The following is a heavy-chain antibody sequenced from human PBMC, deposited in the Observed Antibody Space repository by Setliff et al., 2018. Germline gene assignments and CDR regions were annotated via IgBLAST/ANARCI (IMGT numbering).Heavy chain of an antibody. D-gene: IGHD3-3*01. Sequence: ASVKVSCKVSGYNLIEVSMHWVRQAPGKGLEWMGGFDPEDGETIYAQKFQGRVTITADESTSTAYMELSRLRSEDTAVYYCAISTIFGVVSPTPDAFDIWVQGTMVTVSS. CDR2: FDPEDGET. J-gene: IGHJ3*02. CDR3: AISTIFGVVSPTPDAFDI. CDR1: GYNLIEVS. V-gene: IGHV1-24*01.